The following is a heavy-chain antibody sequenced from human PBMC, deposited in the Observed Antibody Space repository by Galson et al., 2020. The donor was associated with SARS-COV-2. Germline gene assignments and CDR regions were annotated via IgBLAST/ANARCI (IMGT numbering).Heavy chain of an antibody. CDR1: GFTFSSYA. Sequence: GGSLRLSCAASGFTFSSYAMHWVRQAPGKGLEWVAVISYDGSNKYYADSVKGRFTISRDNSKNTLYPQMNSLRAEDTAVYYCARSHSGSYYGAFDIWGQGTMVTVSS. V-gene: IGHV3-30*04. CDR2: ISYDGSNK. CDR3: ARSHSGSYYGAFDI. D-gene: IGHD1-26*01. J-gene: IGHJ3*02.